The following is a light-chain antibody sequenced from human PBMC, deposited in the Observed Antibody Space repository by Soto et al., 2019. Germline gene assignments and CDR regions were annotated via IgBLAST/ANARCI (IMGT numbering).Light chain of an antibody. J-gene: IGKJ2*01. V-gene: IGKV3-20*01. CDR1: QSVSNNY. CDR2: GAS. CDR3: QHYGSSPYT. Sequence: EIVLTQSPGTLSLSPGERATLSCRASQSVSNNYLAWYQQKTGQAPRLLIYGASSRATGIPDSFSGGGSGTDFTLTISRLEPEDFAVHYCQHYGSSPYTFGQGTK.